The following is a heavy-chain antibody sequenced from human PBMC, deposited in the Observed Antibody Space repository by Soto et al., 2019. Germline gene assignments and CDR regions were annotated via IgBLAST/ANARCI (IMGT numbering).Heavy chain of an antibody. V-gene: IGHV4-59*01. CDR2: IYYSGST. Sequence: SETLSLTCTVSGGSISSYYWSWIRQPPGKGLEWIGYIYYSGSTNYNPSLKSRVTISVDTSKNQFSLKLSSVTAADTAVYYCARGGSSGWLYYWGQGTLVTVSS. CDR3: ARGGSSGWLYY. J-gene: IGHJ4*02. D-gene: IGHD6-19*01. CDR1: GGSISSYY.